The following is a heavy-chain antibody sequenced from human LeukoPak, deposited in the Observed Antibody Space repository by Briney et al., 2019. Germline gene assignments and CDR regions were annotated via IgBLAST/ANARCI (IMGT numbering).Heavy chain of an antibody. Sequence: SETLSLTCTVSGGSISSGGYYWSWIRQHPGKGLEWIGYIYYSGSTYYNPSLKSRVTISVDTSKNQFSLKLSSVTAADTAVYYCARDHRRGYYYGMDVWGQGTTVTVSS. CDR2: IYYSGST. D-gene: IGHD3-10*01. CDR1: GGSISSGGYY. V-gene: IGHV4-31*03. J-gene: IGHJ6*02. CDR3: ARDHRRGYYYGMDV.